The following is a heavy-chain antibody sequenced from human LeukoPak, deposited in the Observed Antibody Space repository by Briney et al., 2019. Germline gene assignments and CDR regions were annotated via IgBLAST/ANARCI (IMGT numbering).Heavy chain of an antibody. D-gene: IGHD4-17*01. CDR3: ARGRGKVYGDYGYYFDY. CDR2: IYYSGST. J-gene: IGHJ4*02. Sequence: SETLSLTCTVSGGSISSGGYYWSWIRQHPGKGLEWIGYIYYSGSTYYNPSLKSRVTISVDTSKNQFSLKLSSVTAADTAVYYCARGRGKVYGDYGYYFDYWGQGTLFTVSS. CDR1: GGSISSGGYY. V-gene: IGHV4-31*03.